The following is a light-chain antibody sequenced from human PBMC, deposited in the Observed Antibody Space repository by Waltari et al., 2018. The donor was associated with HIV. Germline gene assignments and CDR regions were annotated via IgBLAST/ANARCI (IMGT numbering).Light chain of an antibody. J-gene: IGLJ2*01. CDR3: ASNRLDYTLI. Sequence: QSALTQPASVPGFLGQSFNISCTGISTDARCYQDVSWSQQYPGKIPSLIIFDINNRPSGVSEHFSGSRSGNSASLTFSGLQSGDEAHYYCASNRLDYTLIFGGGTKLTVL. CDR1: STDARCYQD. CDR2: DIN. V-gene: IGLV2-14*03.